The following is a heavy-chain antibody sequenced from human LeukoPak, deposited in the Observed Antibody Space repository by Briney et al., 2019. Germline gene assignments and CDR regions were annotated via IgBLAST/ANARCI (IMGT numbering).Heavy chain of an antibody. CDR2: INHSGST. D-gene: IGHD2-15*01. Sequence: SETLSLTCTVSGASISSSGYYWGWIRQPPGKGLEWIGEINHSGSTNYNPSLKSRVTISVDTSKNQFSLKLSSVTAANTAVYYCARHGARYCSGGSCYAFFDYWGQGTLVTVSS. CDR1: GASISSSGYY. J-gene: IGHJ4*02. CDR3: ARHGARYCSGGSCYAFFDY. V-gene: IGHV4-39*01.